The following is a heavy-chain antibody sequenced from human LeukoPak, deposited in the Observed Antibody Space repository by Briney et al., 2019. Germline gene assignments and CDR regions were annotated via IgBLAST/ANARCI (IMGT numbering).Heavy chain of an antibody. CDR1: GGSISSYY. CDR3: ARGARDILTGYYEYYFDY. D-gene: IGHD3-9*01. CDR2: TYTSGST. V-gene: IGHV4-4*07. Sequence: SETLSLTCTVSGGSISSYYWSWIRQPAGKGLEWIGRTYTSGSTNYNPSLKSRVTMSVDTSKNQFSLKLSSVTAADTAVYYCARGARDILTGYYEYYFDYWGQGTLVTVSS. J-gene: IGHJ4*02.